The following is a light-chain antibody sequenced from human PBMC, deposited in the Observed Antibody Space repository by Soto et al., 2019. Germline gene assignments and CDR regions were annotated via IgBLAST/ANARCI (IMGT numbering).Light chain of an antibody. CDR1: SSDVGAYNF. V-gene: IGLV2-14*01. J-gene: IGLJ1*01. CDR3: SSYTSSSTLV. CDR2: EVS. Sequence: QSALTQPASVSGSPGQSISISCTGTSSDVGAYNFVSWNQQHPGKAPKLLIYEVSNRPSGVSNRFSGSKSGNTASLTISGLQAEDEADYYCSSYTSSSTLVFGSGTKLTVL.